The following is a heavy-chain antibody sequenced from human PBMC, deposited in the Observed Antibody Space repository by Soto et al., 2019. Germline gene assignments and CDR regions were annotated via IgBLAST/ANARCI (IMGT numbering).Heavy chain of an antibody. D-gene: IGHD1-1*01. CDR3: ARGRYGDY. Sequence: QVHLVQSGAEVKKPGASVKVSCKASGYTFTSYGITWVRQAPGQGLEWMGWISAHNGNTDYAQKLQGRVIVTRDTSTSTASMELLSLISDATAVYYCARGRYGDYWGQGALVTVSS. CDR1: GYTFTSYG. J-gene: IGHJ4*02. V-gene: IGHV1-18*01. CDR2: ISAHNGNT.